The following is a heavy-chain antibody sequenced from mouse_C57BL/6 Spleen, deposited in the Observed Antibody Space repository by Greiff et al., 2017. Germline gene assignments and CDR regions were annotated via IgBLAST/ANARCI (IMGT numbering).Heavy chain of an antibody. CDR1: GYTFTSYW. Sequence: QVHVKQPGTELVKPGASVKLSCKASGYTFTSYWMHWVKQRPGQGLEWIGNINPSNGGTNYNEKFKSKATLTVDKSSSTAYMQLSSLTSEDSAVYYCARLVNYYGSTFDDWGQGTTLTVSS. J-gene: IGHJ2*01. CDR3: ARLVNYYGSTFDD. V-gene: IGHV1-53*01. CDR2: INPSNGGT. D-gene: IGHD1-1*01.